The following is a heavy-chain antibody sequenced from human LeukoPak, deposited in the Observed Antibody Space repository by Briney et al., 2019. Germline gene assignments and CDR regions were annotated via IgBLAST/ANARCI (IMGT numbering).Heavy chain of an antibody. CDR2: ISSDGSNK. J-gene: IGHJ4*02. Sequence: GGSLRLSCAASGFTFNSYAMHWVRQAPGKGLEWVAVISSDGSNKYYADSVKGRFTISRDNSKNTVYLQMNSLRAEDTAVYYCARASDSGWSYFDYWGQGTLVTVSS. CDR3: ARASDSGWSYFDY. V-gene: IGHV3-30-3*01. CDR1: GFTFNSYA. D-gene: IGHD6-19*01.